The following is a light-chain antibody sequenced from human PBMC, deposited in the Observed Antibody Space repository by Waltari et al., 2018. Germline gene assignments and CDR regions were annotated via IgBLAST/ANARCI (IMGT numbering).Light chain of an antibody. CDR2: HDT. V-gene: IGLV3-1*01. Sequence: SYELTQPPSVSVSPGQTARITCSGDNLGDKYTCWYQQKPGQSPVLVISHDTKRPSGIPERFAGSNSGNTATLTISGTQATDESDCYCQAWDSITVVFGGGTKLTVL. CDR3: QAWDSITVV. J-gene: IGLJ2*01. CDR1: NLGDKY.